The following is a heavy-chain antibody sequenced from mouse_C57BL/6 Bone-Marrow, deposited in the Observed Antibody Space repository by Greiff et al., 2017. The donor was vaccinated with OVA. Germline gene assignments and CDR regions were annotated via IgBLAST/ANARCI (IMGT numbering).Heavy chain of an antibody. J-gene: IGHJ1*03. CDR2: IWSGGST. Sequence: QVQLQQSGPGLVQPSQSLSITCTVSGFSLTSYGVHWVRQPPGKGLEWLGVIWSGGSTDYNAAFISRLSISKDNSKSQVFLKMNSLQADDTAIYYCAKTGFITTVVATLDWYFDVWGTGTTVTVSS. D-gene: IGHD1-1*01. CDR1: GFSLTSYG. CDR3: AKTGFITTVVATLDWYFDV. V-gene: IGHV2-4*01.